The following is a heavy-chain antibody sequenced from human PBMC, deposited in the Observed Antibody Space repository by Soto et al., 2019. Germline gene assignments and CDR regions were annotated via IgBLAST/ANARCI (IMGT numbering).Heavy chain of an antibody. Sequence: SETLSLTCNVSGDSISVSGGSISSFYWSWIRQSPGKGLEWIGHMYISGRTTYNPSLESRVTISLDTSKNQFSLKLSSVTAADTAVYYCARDRYFDWPILGVGWFDPWGQGTLVTVSS. CDR1: GGSISSFY. D-gene: IGHD3-9*01. CDR2: MYISGRT. J-gene: IGHJ5*02. V-gene: IGHV4-59*01. CDR3: ARDRYFDWPILGVGWFDP.